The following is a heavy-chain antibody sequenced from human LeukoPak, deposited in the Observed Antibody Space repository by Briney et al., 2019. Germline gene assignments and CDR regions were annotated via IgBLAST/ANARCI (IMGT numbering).Heavy chain of an antibody. CDR1: GFTFSNSA. Sequence: PGGSLRLSCTASGFTFSNSAMSWVRQAPGKGLEWVSDINGSGGSTYYADSVKGRFTISRDNSKNTLYLQMNSLRVEDTAIYYCAKDPHDSGGWYGGINYWGQGTLVTVSS. D-gene: IGHD6-19*01. J-gene: IGHJ4*02. CDR3: AKDPHDSGGWYGGINY. V-gene: IGHV3-23*01. CDR2: INGSGGST.